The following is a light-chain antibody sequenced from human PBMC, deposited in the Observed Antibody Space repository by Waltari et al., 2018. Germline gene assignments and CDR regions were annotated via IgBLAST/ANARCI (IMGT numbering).Light chain of an antibody. CDR3: QKYGTLPAT. V-gene: IGKV3-20*01. CDR1: QSVSRF. Sequence: IVLTQSPGTLSLPPGERATLSCRARQSVSRFLAWYQQKPGKAPRLLIYEASSRATDIPDRFSGSGSGTDFSLTISRLEPEDFAVYYCQKYGTLPATFGQGTKVEIK. CDR2: EAS. J-gene: IGKJ1*01.